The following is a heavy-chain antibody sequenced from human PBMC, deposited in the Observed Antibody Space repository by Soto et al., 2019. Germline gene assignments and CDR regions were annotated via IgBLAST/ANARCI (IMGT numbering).Heavy chain of an antibody. CDR2: IYYSGSP. CDR3: ARRYGGNFDY. CDR1: GGSINNYY. Sequence: QVQLQESGPGLVKPSETLSLTCTVSGGSINNYYWSWIRQPPGKGLEWIGYIYYSGSPNSNPSLKSRVTMSVDTSKNQFSLKLSSVTAADTAVYYCARRYGGNFDYWGQGTLVTVSS. V-gene: IGHV4-59*01. D-gene: IGHD1-26*01. J-gene: IGHJ4*02.